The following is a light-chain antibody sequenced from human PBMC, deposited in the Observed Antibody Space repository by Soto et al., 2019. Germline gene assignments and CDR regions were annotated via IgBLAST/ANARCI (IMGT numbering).Light chain of an antibody. CDR1: QSVLYSSNNKNY. Sequence: DIVMTQSPDSLAVSLGERATINCKSSQSVLYSSNNKNYLAWYQQEPGQPPKLLIYWASTRESGVPDRFSGSGSGTDFTLTISSLQAEDLAVYYCQQYYSTPQTFGQGTKVEIK. V-gene: IGKV4-1*01. J-gene: IGKJ1*01. CDR2: WAS. CDR3: QQYYSTPQT.